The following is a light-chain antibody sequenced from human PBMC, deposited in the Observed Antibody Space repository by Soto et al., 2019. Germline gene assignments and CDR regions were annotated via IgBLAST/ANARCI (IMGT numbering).Light chain of an antibody. J-gene: IGKJ1*01. V-gene: IGKV3-15*01. CDR3: QQYRNWPRT. Sequence: EIVLTQSPATLSVSPGDRVTLSCRASQSVGINLAWYQQKAGQALRLLVYGASTKATDMPGRFSGRGSGTEFTLTINNLQSEDFAVYYCQQYRNWPRTFGQGTKVDIK. CDR1: QSVGIN. CDR2: GAS.